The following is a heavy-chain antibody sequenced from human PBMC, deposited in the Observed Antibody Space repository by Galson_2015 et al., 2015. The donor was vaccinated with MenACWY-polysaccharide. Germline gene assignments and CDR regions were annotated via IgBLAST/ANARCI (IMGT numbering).Heavy chain of an antibody. CDR2: IKKDGSEK. V-gene: IGHV3-7*01. J-gene: IGHJ6*02. CDR3: ARGHYGMDV. CDR1: GFNFSNYW. Sequence: FLRLSCAVSGFNFSNYWMTWVRQAPGKGLEWVANIKKDGSEKHYVDSVRGRFTISRDNALYLQMNSLRAEDTAVYFCARGHYGMDVWGQGTTVTVSS.